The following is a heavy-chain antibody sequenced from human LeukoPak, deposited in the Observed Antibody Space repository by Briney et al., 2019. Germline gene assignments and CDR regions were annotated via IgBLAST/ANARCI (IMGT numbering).Heavy chain of an antibody. D-gene: IGHD3-10*01. CDR3: ASLVWPDDAFDI. Sequence: SETLSLTCTVSGGSISSYYWSWIRQPPGKGLEWIGYIYYSGSTNYNPSLKSRVTISVDTSKNQFSLKLSSVTAADTAVYYCASLVWPDDAFDIWGQGTMVTVSS. V-gene: IGHV4-59*12. CDR1: GGSISSYY. CDR2: IYYSGST. J-gene: IGHJ3*02.